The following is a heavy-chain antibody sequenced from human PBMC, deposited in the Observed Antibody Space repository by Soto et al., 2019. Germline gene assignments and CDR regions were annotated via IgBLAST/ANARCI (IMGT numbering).Heavy chain of an antibody. Sequence: QITLKESGPTLVKPTQTLTLTCTFSGFSLSTTGVGVGWIRQPPGKALEWLAVIYWDDDERYCPSLKTRVTINKDTSKNHVVLTMTNVDPADTATYYCVHTHYGYYEDFDYWGQGTLVTVSS. V-gene: IGHV2-5*02. CDR1: GFSLSTTGVG. J-gene: IGHJ4*02. D-gene: IGHD3-22*01. CDR3: VHTHYGYYEDFDY. CDR2: IYWDDDE.